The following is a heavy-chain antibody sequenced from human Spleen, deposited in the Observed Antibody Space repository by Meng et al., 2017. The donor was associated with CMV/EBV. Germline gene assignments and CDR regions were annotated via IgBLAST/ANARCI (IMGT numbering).Heavy chain of an antibody. J-gene: IGHJ5*02. CDR1: GFTFSKYW. V-gene: IGHV3-7*01. CDR2: IKEDGSEK. CDR3: ARDQAWFGP. Sequence: GESLKISCAASGFTFSKYWMTWVRQAPGKGLELVANIKEDGSEKHYVDSVKCRFTISRDNAENSLYLQMNSLRVEDTAVYFCARDQAWFGPWGQGTLVTVSS.